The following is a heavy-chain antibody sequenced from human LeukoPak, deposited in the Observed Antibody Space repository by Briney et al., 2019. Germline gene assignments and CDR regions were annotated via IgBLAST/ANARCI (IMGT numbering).Heavy chain of an antibody. J-gene: IGHJ4*02. CDR2: IIPIFGTE. CDR1: GGTFSIYA. CDR3: ASLPLDSSGEDSDY. V-gene: IGHV1-69*13. Sequence: SVKVSCKASGGTFSIYAISWVRQAPGQGLEWMGRIIPIFGTENYAQKFQGRVTITADESTSTVYMELSSLRSEDTAVYYCASLPLDSSGEDSDYWGQGTLVTVSS. D-gene: IGHD3-22*01.